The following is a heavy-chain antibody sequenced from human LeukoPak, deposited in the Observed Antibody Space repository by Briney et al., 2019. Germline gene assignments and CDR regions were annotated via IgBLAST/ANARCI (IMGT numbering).Heavy chain of an antibody. CDR3: ARGIAVAGNYYYMDV. V-gene: IGHV3-21*01. Sequence: GSLRLSCAASGFTFSSYEMNWVRQAPGKGLEWVSSTSSSSSYIYYADSVKGRFTISRDNAKNSLYLQMNSLRAEDTAVYYCARGIAVAGNYYYMDVWGKGTTVTVSS. CDR2: TSSSSSYI. CDR1: GFTFSSYE. D-gene: IGHD6-19*01. J-gene: IGHJ6*03.